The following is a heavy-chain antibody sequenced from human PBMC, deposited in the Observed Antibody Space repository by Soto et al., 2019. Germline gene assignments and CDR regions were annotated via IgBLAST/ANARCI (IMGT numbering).Heavy chain of an antibody. J-gene: IGHJ4*02. Sequence: PSPTLPRTCAISGDNVSSNGAAWNWIRQSPSRGLEWLGRTYYRSRWYSDYAPSVKIRITVNPDTSQNQFSLQLNSVTPEDTAIYYCARDPPGFPRAFHFCGQGRLLTLS. CDR1: GDNVSSNGAA. CDR2: TYYRSRWYS. D-gene: IGHD1-26*01. CDR3: ARDPPGFPRAFHF. V-gene: IGHV6-1*01.